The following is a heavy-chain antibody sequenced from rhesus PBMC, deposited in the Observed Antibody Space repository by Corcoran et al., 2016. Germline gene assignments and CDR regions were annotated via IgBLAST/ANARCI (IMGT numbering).Heavy chain of an antibody. CDR1: GGSISSSNW. Sequence: QVQLQESGPGLVKPSETLSLTCAVSGGSISSSNWWSWIRQPPGKGLEWIGYISGSSGSTYYNPSLKSRVTISKDTSKNQFSLKLSSVTAADTAVYYCARVSSGWDWYFDIWGPGTPITISS. V-gene: IGHV4S19*01. CDR2: ISGSSGST. CDR3: ARVSSGWDWYFDI. D-gene: IGHD6-31*01. J-gene: IGHJ2*01.